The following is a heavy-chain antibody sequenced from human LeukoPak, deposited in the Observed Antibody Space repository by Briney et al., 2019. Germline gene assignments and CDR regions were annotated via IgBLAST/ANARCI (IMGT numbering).Heavy chain of an antibody. CDR2: IRYDGSNK. Sequence: GGSLRLSCAASGFTFSSYGMHWVRQAPGRGLEWVAFIRYDGSNKYYADSVKGRFTISRDNSKNTLYLQMNSLRAEDTAVYYCARNSYDGSTFDYWGQGTLVTVSS. D-gene: IGHD5-18*01. V-gene: IGHV3-30*02. CDR1: GFTFSSYG. J-gene: IGHJ4*02. CDR3: ARNSYDGSTFDY.